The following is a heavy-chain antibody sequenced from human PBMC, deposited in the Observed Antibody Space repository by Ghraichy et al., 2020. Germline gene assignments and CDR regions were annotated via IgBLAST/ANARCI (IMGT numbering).Heavy chain of an antibody. CDR3: LTLGQKGYYGSGTHFGY. D-gene: IGHD3-10*01. CDR1: GFTFSIYW. CDR2: INQDGSGT. J-gene: IGHJ4*01. Sequence: GGSLRLSCAASGFTFSIYWMTWVRQAPGEGLEWLANINQDGSGTYYVGSVKGRFTISRDNAKSSLYLQMNSLRVEDTAVYYCLTLGQKGYYGSGTHFGYWGHGTLVTVSS. V-gene: IGHV3-7*01.